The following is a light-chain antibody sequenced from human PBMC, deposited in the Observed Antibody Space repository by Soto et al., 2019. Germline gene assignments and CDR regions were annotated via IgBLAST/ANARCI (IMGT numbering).Light chain of an antibody. J-gene: IGLJ2*01. CDR2: KDS. Sequence: SYELTQPPSVSVSPGQTARITCSGAALPKQYVYWYQQKPGQAPVLVMYKDSEGPSGIPERFSGSSSGTTVTLTISGVQAEDEADYYCQSADSSGTSFGGGTKLTVL. CDR1: ALPKQY. V-gene: IGLV3-25*02. CDR3: QSADSSGTS.